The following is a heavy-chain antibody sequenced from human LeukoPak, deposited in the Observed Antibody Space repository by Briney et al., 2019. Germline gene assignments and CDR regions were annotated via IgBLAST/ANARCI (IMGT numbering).Heavy chain of an antibody. D-gene: IGHD6-19*01. Sequence: GVSLRLSCAASGVSFRSYWMSWVRQAPGKGLEWVANIEGDGSERNYMDSVKGRFTISRDNAKNSLHLQMNSLRAEDTAVYYCAAGVGWLIDYWGQGTLVTVSS. CDR3: AAGVGWLIDY. CDR1: GVSFRSYW. CDR2: IEGDGSER. J-gene: IGHJ4*02. V-gene: IGHV3-7*03.